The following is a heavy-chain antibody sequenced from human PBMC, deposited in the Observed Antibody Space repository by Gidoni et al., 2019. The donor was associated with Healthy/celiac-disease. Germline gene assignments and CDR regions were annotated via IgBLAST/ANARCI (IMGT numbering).Heavy chain of an antibody. CDR1: GFTFSRYS. J-gene: IGHJ4*02. Sequence: EVQLVESGGGLVKPGGSLRLSCAASGFTFSRYSMNWVRQAPGKGLEWVSSISSSSSYISYADSVKGRFTISRDNAKNSLYLQMNSLSAEDTAVYYCARDLSAAGTDYWGQGTLVTVSS. D-gene: IGHD6-13*01. V-gene: IGHV3-21*01. CDR3: ARDLSAAGTDY. CDR2: ISSSSSYI.